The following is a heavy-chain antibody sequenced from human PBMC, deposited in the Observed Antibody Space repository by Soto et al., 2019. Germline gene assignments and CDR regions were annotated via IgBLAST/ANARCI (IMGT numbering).Heavy chain of an antibody. V-gene: IGHV1-69*06. CDR1: GGTFSNYA. CDR3: ARGWETVGATTPFAY. CDR2: IIPIFGTP. J-gene: IGHJ4*02. Sequence: QVQLVQSGAEVKKPGSSVKVSCKASGGTFSNYAISWVRQAPGQGLEWMGGIIPIFGTPNYAQKFQGRVMITADKSTRTAYLEVRNFRSDDTAVYYCARGWETVGATTPFAYWGQGTLVTVSS. D-gene: IGHD1-26*01.